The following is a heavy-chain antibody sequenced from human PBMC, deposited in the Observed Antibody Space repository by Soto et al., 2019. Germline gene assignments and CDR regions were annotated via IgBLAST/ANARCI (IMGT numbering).Heavy chain of an antibody. CDR2: IRRDGGET. D-gene: IGHD1-20*01. V-gene: IGHV3-7*01. CDR1: TFIFSNYW. J-gene: IGHJ4*02. CDR3: VGDGNNWSDFDN. Sequence: EVQLVESGGGLVQPGGSLRLSCAASTFIFSNYWMNWVRQAPGKGLEWVANIRRDGGETHYVDSVKGRFTISRDNAKNSVYLQMNSLRVEDTAVYYCVGDGNNWSDFDNWGQGTLVTVSS.